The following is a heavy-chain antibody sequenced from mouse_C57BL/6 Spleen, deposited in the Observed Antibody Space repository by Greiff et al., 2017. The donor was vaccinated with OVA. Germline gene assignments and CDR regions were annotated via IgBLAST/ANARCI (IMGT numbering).Heavy chain of an antibody. Sequence: EVKVVESGGGLVKPGGSLKLSCAASGFTFSDYGMHWVRQAPEKGLEWVAYISSGSSTIYYADTVKGRFTISRDNAKNTLFLQMTSLRSEDTAMYYCARYRRWDFDYWGQGTTLTVSS. D-gene: IGHD2-3*01. CDR1: GFTFSDYG. J-gene: IGHJ2*01. CDR3: ARYRRWDFDY. V-gene: IGHV5-17*01. CDR2: ISSGSSTI.